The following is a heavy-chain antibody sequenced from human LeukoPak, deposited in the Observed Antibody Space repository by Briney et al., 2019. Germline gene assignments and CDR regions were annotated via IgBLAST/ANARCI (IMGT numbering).Heavy chain of an antibody. J-gene: IGHJ3*02. CDR3: ARLESSSWAFDI. D-gene: IGHD6-6*01. CDR1: GYTFTDYY. V-gene: IGHV1-2*02. Sequence: ASVKVSCKASGYTFTDYYMHWVRQAPGQGLEWMGWINPNSGGTNYAQKFQGRVTMTRDTSITTAYMELSSLTCDDTAVYYCARLESSSWAFDIWGQGTMVTVSS. CDR2: INPNSGGT.